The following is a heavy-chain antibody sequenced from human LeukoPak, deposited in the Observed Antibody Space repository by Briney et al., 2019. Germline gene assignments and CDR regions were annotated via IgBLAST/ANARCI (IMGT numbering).Heavy chain of an antibody. J-gene: IGHJ4*02. CDR2: ISGSGGST. V-gene: IGHV3-23*01. CDR3: ANSRSYGYFYFDY. CDR1: GFTFSSYA. Sequence: GGSLRLSCAASGFTFSSYAMSWVRQAPGKGLEWVSAISGSGGSTYYPDSVKGRFTISRDNSKNTLYLQMNSLRAEDTAVYYCANSRSYGYFYFDYWGQGTLVTVSS. D-gene: IGHD5-18*01.